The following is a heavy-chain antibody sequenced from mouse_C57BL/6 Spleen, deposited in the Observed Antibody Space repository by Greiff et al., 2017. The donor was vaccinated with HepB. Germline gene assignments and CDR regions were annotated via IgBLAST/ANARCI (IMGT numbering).Heavy chain of an antibody. CDR1: GFTFSSYA. CDR2: ISSGGDYI. CDR3: TRDDYYGSSYGWYFDV. V-gene: IGHV5-9-1*02. Sequence: EVMLVESGEGLVKPGGSLKLSCAASGFTFSSYAMSWVRQTPEKRLEWVAYISSGGDYIYYADTVKGRFTISRDNARNTLYLQMSSLKSEDTAMYYCTRDDYYGSSYGWYFDVWGTGTTVTVSS. J-gene: IGHJ1*03. D-gene: IGHD1-1*01.